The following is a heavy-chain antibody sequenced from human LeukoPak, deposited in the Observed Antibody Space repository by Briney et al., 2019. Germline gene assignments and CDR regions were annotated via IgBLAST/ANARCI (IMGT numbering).Heavy chain of an antibody. CDR1: GDSITNGDYP. CDR2: LYDSRTT. V-gene: IGHV4-30-4*07. CDR3: ARIRTSRLYMDV. J-gene: IGHJ6*03. D-gene: IGHD6-6*01. Sequence: TLSLTCSASGDSITNGDYPWMRIPQPPGQGLDGIGNLYDSRTTYDHPSHKSGVTISADTSKNQFSLKLSSVTAADTAVYYCARIRTSRLYMDVWGKGTTVTVSS.